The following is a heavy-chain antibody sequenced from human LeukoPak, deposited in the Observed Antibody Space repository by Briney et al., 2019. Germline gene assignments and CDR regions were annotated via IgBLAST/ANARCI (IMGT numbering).Heavy chain of an antibody. Sequence: GGSLRLSCAASGFTVSSNYMSWVRQAPGKGLEWVSSISSSSSYIYYADSVKGRFTISRDNAKNSLYLQMNSLRAEDTAVYYCARDPEPDYGDSAEYFDYWGQGTLVTVPS. D-gene: IGHD4-17*01. J-gene: IGHJ4*02. CDR1: GFTVSSNY. V-gene: IGHV3-21*01. CDR2: ISSSSSYI. CDR3: ARDPEPDYGDSAEYFDY.